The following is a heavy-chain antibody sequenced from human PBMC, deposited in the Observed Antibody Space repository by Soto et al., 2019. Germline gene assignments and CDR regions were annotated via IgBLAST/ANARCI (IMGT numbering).Heavy chain of an antibody. CDR2: IWYDGSNK. CDR3: ARWSAYHCDSGSCYWFDP. J-gene: IGHJ5*02. D-gene: IGHD3-10*01. CDR1: GFTFSSYG. Sequence: GGSLRLSCAASGFTFSSYGMHWVRQAPGKGLEWVAVIWYDGSNKYYADSVKGRFTISRDNSKNTVYLQMNSLTAEDSAVYYCARWSAYHCDSGSCYWFDPWGQGTLVTVSS. V-gene: IGHV3-33*01.